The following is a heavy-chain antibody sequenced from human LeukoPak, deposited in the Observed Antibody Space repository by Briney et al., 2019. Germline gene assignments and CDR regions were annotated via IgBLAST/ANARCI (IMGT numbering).Heavy chain of an antibody. V-gene: IGHV3-23*01. J-gene: IGHJ4*02. Sequence: GGSLSLSCAASGFTFSSYAMNWVRQAPGKGLEWVSSISDNAYTTYYADSVRGRFTISKDNSKNTLYLQMIGLRPEDTAVYSCAKYFYDSSGYYDAAPLDSWGQGTLVTVFS. CDR1: GFTFSSYA. CDR3: AKYFYDSSGYYDAAPLDS. D-gene: IGHD3-22*01. CDR2: ISDNAYTT.